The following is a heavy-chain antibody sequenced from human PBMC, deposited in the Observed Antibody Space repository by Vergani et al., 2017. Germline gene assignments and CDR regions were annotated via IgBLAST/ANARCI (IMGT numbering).Heavy chain of an antibody. CDR3: FVREFYNFRSVYYPT. Sequence: QLQLQESGPGLVKPSETLSLSCTVSGGSISRNNYYWGWIRQPPGKGLEWIGTLYYTGNTYYNPSLKSRVTISVDTSKNQFSLHVSSVTAADTAVYYCFVREFYNFRSVYYPTWGQGTRVTVSP. CDR2: LYYTGNT. CDR1: GGSISRNNYY. J-gene: IGHJ5*02. V-gene: IGHV4-39*01. D-gene: IGHD3-3*01.